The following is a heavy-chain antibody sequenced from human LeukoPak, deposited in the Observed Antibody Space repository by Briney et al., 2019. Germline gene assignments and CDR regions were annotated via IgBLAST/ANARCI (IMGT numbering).Heavy chain of an antibody. CDR2: ISWDGDTV. V-gene: IGHV3-9*01. CDR3: AGEPIVTAGIVGYY. Sequence: GGSLRLSCVASGFTFNDFAMHWVRQAPGKGLEWVSRISWDGDTVDYADSVKGRFTISRDNAKNSLYLQMNSLRAEDTAVYYCAGEPIVTAGIVGYYWGQGTLATVSS. CDR1: GFTFNDFA. J-gene: IGHJ4*02. D-gene: IGHD2-2*01.